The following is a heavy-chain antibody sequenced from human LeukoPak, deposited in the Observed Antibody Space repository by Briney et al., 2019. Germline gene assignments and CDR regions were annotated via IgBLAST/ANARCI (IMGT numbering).Heavy chain of an antibody. CDR3: ASDYGGNPFDAFDI. V-gene: IGHV3-21*01. Sequence: GGSLRLSCAASGFTFSSYSMNWVRQAPGKGLEWVSSISSSSSYIYYADSVKGRFTISRDNAKNSLYLQMNSLRAEDTAVYYCASDYGGNPFDAFDIWGQGTMVTVSS. CDR1: GFTFSSYS. CDR2: ISSSSSYI. J-gene: IGHJ3*02. D-gene: IGHD4-23*01.